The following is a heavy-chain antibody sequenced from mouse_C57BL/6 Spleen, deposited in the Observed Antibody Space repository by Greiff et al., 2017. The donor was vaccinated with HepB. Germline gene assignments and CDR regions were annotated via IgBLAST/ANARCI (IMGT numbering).Heavy chain of an antibody. CDR3: ARNSLYGSSPWFAY. V-gene: IGHV2-9-1*01. Sequence: VHLVESGPGLVAPSQSLSITCTVSGFSLTSYAISWVRQPPGKGLEWLGVIWTGGGTNYNSALKSRLSISKDNSKSQVFLKMNSLQTDDTARYYCARNSLYGSSPWFAYWGQGTLVTVSA. J-gene: IGHJ3*01. CDR1: GFSLTSYA. CDR2: IWTGGGT. D-gene: IGHD1-1*01.